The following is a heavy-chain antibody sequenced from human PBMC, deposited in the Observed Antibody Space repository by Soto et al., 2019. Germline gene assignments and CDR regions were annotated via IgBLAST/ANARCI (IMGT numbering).Heavy chain of an antibody. J-gene: IGHJ3*02. CDR1: GGTFSSYA. CDR2: IIPIFGTA. V-gene: IGHV1-69*01. D-gene: IGHD2-15*01. Sequence: QVQLVQAGAEVKKPGPSVKVSCKASGGTFSSYAISWVRQAPGQGLEWMGGIIPIFGTANYAQKFQGRVTITADESTSTAYMELRSLRYEDTAVYYCASGVGGIVVVVAACDAFDIWGQGTMVTVSP. CDR3: ASGVGGIVVVVAACDAFDI.